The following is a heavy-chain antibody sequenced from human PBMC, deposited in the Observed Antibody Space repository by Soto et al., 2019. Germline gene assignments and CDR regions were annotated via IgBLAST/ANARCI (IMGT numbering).Heavy chain of an antibody. Sequence: EVPLVESGGGLVQPGGSLRLSCAASGFTVSSNYMSWVRQAPGKGLEWVSVIYSGGSTYYADSVKGRFTISRDNSKXTXXLQMNSLRVEDTAVYYCARERELGYCGGDCYAFDIWGQGTMVTVSS. J-gene: IGHJ3*02. CDR2: IYSGGST. D-gene: IGHD2-21*02. CDR1: GFTVSSNY. V-gene: IGHV3-66*01. CDR3: ARERELGYCGGDCYAFDI.